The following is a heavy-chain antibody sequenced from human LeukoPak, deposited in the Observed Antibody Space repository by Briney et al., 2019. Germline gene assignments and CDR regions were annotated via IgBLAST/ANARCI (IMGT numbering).Heavy chain of an antibody. CDR2: ISGSGGST. J-gene: IGHJ4*02. Sequence: GGSLRLSCAASGFTFSSYAMSWVRQAPGKGLEWVSGISGSGGSTNYADSVKGRFTIARDNSKNTLYLQMNSLGAEDTAVYYCARGGYYYDSSAYVSLDFWGQGTLVTVSS. V-gene: IGHV3-23*01. CDR3: ARGGYYYDSSAYVSLDF. CDR1: GFTFSSYA. D-gene: IGHD3-22*01.